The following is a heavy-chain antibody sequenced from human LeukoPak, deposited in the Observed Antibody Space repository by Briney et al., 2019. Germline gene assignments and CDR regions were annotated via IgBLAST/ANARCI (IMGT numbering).Heavy chain of an antibody. V-gene: IGHV3-30*02. CDR1: GFTFSSYG. D-gene: IGHD6-13*01. CDR2: IRYDGSKK. J-gene: IGHJ4*02. CDR3: AKSIAAAAVDY. Sequence: GGSLRLSCAASGFTFSSYGMHWVRQAPGKGLEWVAFIRYDGSKKYYADSVKGRFTISRDNPKNTLYLQMNSLRVEDTAVYYCAKSIAAAAVDYWGQGTLVTVSS.